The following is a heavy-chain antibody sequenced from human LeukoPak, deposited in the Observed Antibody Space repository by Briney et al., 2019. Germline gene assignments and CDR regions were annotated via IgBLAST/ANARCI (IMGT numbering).Heavy chain of an antibody. V-gene: IGHV3-48*02. CDR3: ARRVRSGEWLVQYGMDV. CDR2: ISSSSSTI. D-gene: IGHD6-19*01. Sequence: QPGGSLRLSCAASGFTFSSYSMTWVRQAPGKGLEWVSYISSSSSTIYYADSVKGRFTISRDNAKNSLYLQMNSLRDEDTAVYYCARRVRSGEWLVQYGMDVWGQGTTVTVSS. CDR1: GFTFSSYS. J-gene: IGHJ6*02.